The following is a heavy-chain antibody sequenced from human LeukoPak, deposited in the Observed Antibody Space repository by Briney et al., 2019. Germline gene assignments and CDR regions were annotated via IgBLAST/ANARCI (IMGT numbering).Heavy chain of an antibody. D-gene: IGHD1-7*01. Sequence: PSETLSLTCTVSGGSISSSSYYWGWIRQPPGKGLEWIGSIYYSGSTYYNPSLKSRVTISVDTSKNQFSLKLSSVTAADTAVYYCARVVELRRWFDPWGQGTLVTVSS. CDR1: GGSISSSSYY. CDR2: IYYSGST. CDR3: ARVVELRRWFDP. V-gene: IGHV4-39*01. J-gene: IGHJ5*02.